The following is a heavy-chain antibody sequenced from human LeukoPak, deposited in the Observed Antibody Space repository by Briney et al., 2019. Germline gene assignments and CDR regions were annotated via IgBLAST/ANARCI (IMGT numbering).Heavy chain of an antibody. CDR2: IIPIFGTA. CDR3: ARSFMVVAATLVAFDI. V-gene: IGHV1-69*06. D-gene: IGHD2-15*01. CDR1: GGTFSSYA. Sequence: GASVKVSCKASGGTFSSYAISWVRQAPGQGLEWMGGIIPIFGTANYAQKFQGRVTITADKSTSTAYMELSSLRSEDTAVYYCARSFMVVAATLVAFDIWGQGTMVTVSS. J-gene: IGHJ3*02.